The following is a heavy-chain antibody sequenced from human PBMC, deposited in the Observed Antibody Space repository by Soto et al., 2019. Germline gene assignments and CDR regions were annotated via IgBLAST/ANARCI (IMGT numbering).Heavy chain of an antibody. D-gene: IGHD2-2*01. J-gene: IGHJ4*02. CDR2: ISSNGGST. Sequence: GGSLRLSCSASGFTFSSYAMHWVRQAPGKGLEYVSAISSNGGSTYDADSVKGRFTISRDNSKNTLYLQMSSLRAEDTAVYYCVTRLDIVVVPAAMYFDYWGQGTLVTVSS. CDR3: VTRLDIVVVPAAMYFDY. CDR1: GFTFSSYA. V-gene: IGHV3-64D*08.